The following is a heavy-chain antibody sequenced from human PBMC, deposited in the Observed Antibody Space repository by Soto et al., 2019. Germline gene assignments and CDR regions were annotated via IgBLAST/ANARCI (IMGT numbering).Heavy chain of an antibody. CDR2: IYYSGST. CDR3: ARGGKPGQVPSGHDAFDI. D-gene: IGHD3-10*01. V-gene: IGHV4-61*01. CDR1: GGPVSSVSYY. J-gene: IGHJ3*02. Sequence: PSETLSLTCTVSGGPVSSVSYYWSWIRQPPGKGLEWIGYIYYSGSTKYNPSLNNRVTVSMDTSKKQVSLRLSSVTAADTAVYYCARGGKPGQVPSGHDAFDIWGQGTMVTVSS.